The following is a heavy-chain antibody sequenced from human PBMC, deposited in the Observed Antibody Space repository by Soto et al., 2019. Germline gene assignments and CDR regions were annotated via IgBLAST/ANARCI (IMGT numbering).Heavy chain of an antibody. CDR3: ARVVVDLYYYGMDV. J-gene: IGHJ6*02. CDR1: GGSISSGGYY. Sequence: SETLSLTCTVSGGSISSGGYYWSWIRQHPGKGLEWIGYIYYSGSTYYNPSLKSRVTISVDTSKNRFSLKLSSVTAADTAVYYCARVVVDLYYYGMDVWGQGTTVTVSS. V-gene: IGHV4-31*03. D-gene: IGHD5-12*01. CDR2: IYYSGST.